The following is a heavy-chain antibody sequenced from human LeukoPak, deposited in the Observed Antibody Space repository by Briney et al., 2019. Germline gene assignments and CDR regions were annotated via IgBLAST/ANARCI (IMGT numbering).Heavy chain of an antibody. J-gene: IGHJ4*02. D-gene: IGHD2-15*01. V-gene: IGHV3-48*03. Sequence: GGSLRLSCAASGFTFSSYGMNWVRQAPGRGLEWISYTSSGGSTIYYADSVKGQFTISRDNAKNSLYLQMNSLRAEDTAVYYCARDRGGGNIYFDYWGQGTLVTVSS. CDR2: TSSGGSTI. CDR1: GFTFSSYG. CDR3: ARDRGGGNIYFDY.